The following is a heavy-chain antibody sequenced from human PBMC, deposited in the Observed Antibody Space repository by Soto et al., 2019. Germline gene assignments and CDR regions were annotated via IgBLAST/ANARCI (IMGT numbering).Heavy chain of an antibody. V-gene: IGHV3-23*01. CDR2: ISASGGST. Sequence: PXESLRLSCAASGITLSSYAMSGVRQAPGKGPEWVSGISASGGSTSYAGSVKGRFTISRDNSKNTLYLQMNSLRADDTAVYHCAKGQNSGTYRFYFDYWGQGALVTVSS. CDR1: GITLSSYA. J-gene: IGHJ4*02. CDR3: AKGQNSGTYRFYFDY. D-gene: IGHD1-26*01.